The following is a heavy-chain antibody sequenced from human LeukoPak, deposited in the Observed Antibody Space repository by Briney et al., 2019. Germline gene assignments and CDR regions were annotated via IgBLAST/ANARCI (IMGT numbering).Heavy chain of an antibody. CDR1: GGSISSYY. D-gene: IGHD6-13*01. CDR2: IYYSGST. Sequence: PSETLSLTCTVSGGSISSYYWSWIRQPPGKGLEWIGYIYYSGSTYYNPSLKSRVTISVDTSKNQFSLKLSSVTAADTAVYYCARGRGSSWYFRFDPWGQGTLVTVSS. V-gene: IGHV4-59*12. CDR3: ARGRGSSWYFRFDP. J-gene: IGHJ5*02.